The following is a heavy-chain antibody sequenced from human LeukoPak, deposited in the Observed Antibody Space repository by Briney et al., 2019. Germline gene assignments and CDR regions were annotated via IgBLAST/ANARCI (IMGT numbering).Heavy chain of an antibody. V-gene: IGHV3-11*06. J-gene: IGHJ4*02. CDR3: ARWGTVAFDY. CDR2: ISSSSTYT. CDR1: GFTFSDYY. D-gene: IGHD6-19*01. Sequence: GGSLRPSCAASGFTFSDYYMSWIRQAPGKGLEWVSSISSSSTYTNYADSVKGRFTISRDNAKNSLYLQMNSLRAEDTAVYYCARWGTVAFDYWGQGTLVTVSS.